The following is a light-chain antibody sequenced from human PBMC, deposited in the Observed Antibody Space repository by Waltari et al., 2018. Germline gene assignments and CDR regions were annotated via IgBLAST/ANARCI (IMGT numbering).Light chain of an antibody. CDR2: DVN. CDR3: YSYAGTSTWV. J-gene: IGLJ3*02. V-gene: IGLV2-11*01. Sequence: CYQHHSVKAPQIWIYDVNKRPSGVPDRFSGSKSGNTASLTISGLQAEDEADDYCYSYAGTSTWVFGGGTKLTVL.